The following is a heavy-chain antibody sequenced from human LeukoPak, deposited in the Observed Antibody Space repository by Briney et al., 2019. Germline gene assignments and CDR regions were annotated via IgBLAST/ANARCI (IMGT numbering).Heavy chain of an antibody. CDR3: ARDNGDHDDY. Sequence: GASVKVSCKASGYTFTSYGISWVRQAPGQGLEWMGWINPNSGGTNYAQKFQGRVTMTRDTSISTAYMELSRLRSDDTAVYYCARDNGDHDDYWGQGTLVTVSS. D-gene: IGHD4-17*01. V-gene: IGHV1-2*02. CDR1: GYTFTSYG. CDR2: INPNSGGT. J-gene: IGHJ4*02.